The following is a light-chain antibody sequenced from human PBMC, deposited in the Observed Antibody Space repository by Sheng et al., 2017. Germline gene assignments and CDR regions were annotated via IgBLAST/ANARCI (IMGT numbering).Light chain of an antibody. V-gene: IGKV1-5*03. CDR2: KAS. J-gene: IGKJ2*01. Sequence: DIQMTQSPSTLSASVGDRVTITCRASQSISSWLAWYQQKPGKAPKLLIYKASSLESGVPSRFSGSGSGTEFTLTISSLQSEDFATYYCQQYYSYPPYTFGQGTKLEI. CDR1: QSISSW. CDR3: QQYYSYPPYT.